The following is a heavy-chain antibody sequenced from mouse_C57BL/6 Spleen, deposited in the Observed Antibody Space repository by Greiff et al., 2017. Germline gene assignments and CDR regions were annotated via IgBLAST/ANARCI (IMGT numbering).Heavy chain of an antibody. J-gene: IGHJ4*01. CDR3: ARGYYDYGLYAMDY. CDR1: GYSITSGYY. Sequence: EVKVEESGPGLVKPSQSLSLTCSVTGYSITSGYYWNWIRQFPGNKLEWMGYISYDGNNNYNPSLKNRIPITRDTSKNQFFLKLNSVTTEDTATYYCARGYYDYGLYAMDYWGQGTSVTVSS. V-gene: IGHV3-6*01. D-gene: IGHD2-4*01. CDR2: ISYDGNN.